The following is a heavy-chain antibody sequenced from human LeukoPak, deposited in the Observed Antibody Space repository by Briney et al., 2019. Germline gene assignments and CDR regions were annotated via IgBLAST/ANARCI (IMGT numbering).Heavy chain of an antibody. Sequence: PGGSLRLSCAASAFTFSTYWMTWVRQAPGKGLEWVANINQDGSETYYVDSVKGRFTISRDNAKNSLYLQMNSLRAEDPAVYYCARDIAAPGSYWGQGTLVTVSS. CDR3: ARDIAAPGSY. V-gene: IGHV3-7*01. J-gene: IGHJ4*02. D-gene: IGHD6-13*01. CDR2: INQDGSET. CDR1: AFTFSTYW.